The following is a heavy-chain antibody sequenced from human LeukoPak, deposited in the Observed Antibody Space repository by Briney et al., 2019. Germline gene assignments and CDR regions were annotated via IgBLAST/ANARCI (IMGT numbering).Heavy chain of an antibody. CDR3: ARARPSMWIDY. Sequence: GGSLRLSCAVSGFPFSTFWMSWVRQAPGKGLEWVANINQDGSEKYYVDSVRGRFAISRDNAKNSLYLQMNSLRPEDTAMYYCARARPSMWIDYWGQGTLVTASS. J-gene: IGHJ4*02. V-gene: IGHV3-7*01. CDR1: GFPFSTFW. CDR2: INQDGSEK. D-gene: IGHD5-12*01.